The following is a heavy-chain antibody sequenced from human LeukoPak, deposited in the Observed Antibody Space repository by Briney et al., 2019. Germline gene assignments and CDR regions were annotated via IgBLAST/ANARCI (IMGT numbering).Heavy chain of an antibody. Sequence: SSQTLSLTCTVSGGSVSNYYWSWIRQPPGKGLEWIGYIHYSGSTNNNPSLKSRVTISVDTSKNQFSLKLTSVTAADTAVYYCARNYDFWSGYLDYWGQGTLVTVSS. D-gene: IGHD3-3*01. V-gene: IGHV4-59*02. J-gene: IGHJ4*02. CDR3: ARNYDFWSGYLDY. CDR2: IHYSGST. CDR1: GGSVSNYY.